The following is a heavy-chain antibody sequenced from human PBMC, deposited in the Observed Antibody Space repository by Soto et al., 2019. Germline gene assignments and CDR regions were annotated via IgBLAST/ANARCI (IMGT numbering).Heavy chain of an antibody. CDR2: IDPSDSYT. Sequence: GESLKISCKGSGYSFTTYWISWVRQMPGKGLEWMGRIDPSDSYTNYSPSFQGHVTISADKSINTAYLQWSSLKASDTAMYYCATPRTAMVDYYYYGMDVWGQGTTVTVSS. V-gene: IGHV5-10-1*01. J-gene: IGHJ6*02. CDR1: GYSFTTYW. CDR3: ATPRTAMVDYYYYGMDV. D-gene: IGHD5-18*01.